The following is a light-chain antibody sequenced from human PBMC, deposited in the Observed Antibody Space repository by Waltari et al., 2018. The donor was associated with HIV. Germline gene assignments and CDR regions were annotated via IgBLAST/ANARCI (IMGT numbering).Light chain of an antibody. CDR2: VNSDGSY. V-gene: IGLV4-69*01. CDR3: QTWDTGIRV. J-gene: IGLJ3*02. CDR1: SGYTAYA. Sequence: QLVLPQSASASASLGASVQLTCTLSSGYTAYAIAWHQQQAEKGPRYLMKVNSDGSYSRGDGIPDRFSGSSSEAERYLTISSLQSEDEADYYCQTWDTGIRVFGGGTKLTVL.